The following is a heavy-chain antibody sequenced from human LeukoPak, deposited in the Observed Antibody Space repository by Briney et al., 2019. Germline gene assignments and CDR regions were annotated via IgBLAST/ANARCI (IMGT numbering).Heavy chain of an antibody. CDR1: GYTFTSYG. J-gene: IGHJ4*02. V-gene: IGHV1-18*01. Sequence: ASVKVSCKASGYTFTSYGISWVRQAPGQGLEWTGWISAYNGNTNYAQELQGRVTMTTDTSTSTAYMELGSLRSDDTAVYYCARDLGYCSSTSCRSPFDYWGQGTLVTVSS. CDR2: ISAYNGNT. CDR3: ARDLGYCSSTSCRSPFDY. D-gene: IGHD2-2*01.